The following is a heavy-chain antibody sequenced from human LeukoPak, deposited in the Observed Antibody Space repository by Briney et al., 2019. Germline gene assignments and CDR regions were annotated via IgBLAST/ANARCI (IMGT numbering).Heavy chain of an antibody. V-gene: IGHV3-30*03. CDR2: ILYDGSET. Sequence: GGSLRLSCEASGFTFSSNGMHWVRQAPGKGLEWVAVILYDGSETYYADSVKGRFAISRDNSKSTLSLQMNSLRAEDTAVYYCARDFILTGYYDYWGQGTLVTVSS. D-gene: IGHD3-9*01. CDR3: ARDFILTGYYDY. CDR1: GFTFSSNG. J-gene: IGHJ4*02.